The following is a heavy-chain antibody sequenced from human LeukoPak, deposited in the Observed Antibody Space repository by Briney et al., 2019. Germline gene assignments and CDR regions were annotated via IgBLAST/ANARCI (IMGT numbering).Heavy chain of an antibody. CDR2: ISSSSGHT. CDR1: GFTFSTYT. Sequence: GGSLRLSCAASGFTFSTYTMNWVRQTPGKGLEWVSLISSSSGHTFYADPVKGRFTISRDNAKNSLYLEMNSLRAEDTAVYYCARVPLSVWYGTFDIWGQGTMVTVSS. D-gene: IGHD6-13*01. J-gene: IGHJ3*02. CDR3: ARVPLSVWYGTFDI. V-gene: IGHV3-21*01.